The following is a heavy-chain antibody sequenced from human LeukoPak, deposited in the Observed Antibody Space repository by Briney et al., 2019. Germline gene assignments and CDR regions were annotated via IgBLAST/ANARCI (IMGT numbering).Heavy chain of an antibody. Sequence: SETLSLTCTVSGGSISSYYWSWIRQPPGKGLEWIGYIYYSGSTNYNPSLKSRVTISVDTSKNQFSLKLSSVTAAGTAVYYCARSGTAVAAPSFDYWGQGTLVTVSS. CDR1: GGSISSYY. V-gene: IGHV4-59*08. D-gene: IGHD6-19*01. CDR2: IYYSGST. J-gene: IGHJ4*02. CDR3: ARSGTAVAAPSFDY.